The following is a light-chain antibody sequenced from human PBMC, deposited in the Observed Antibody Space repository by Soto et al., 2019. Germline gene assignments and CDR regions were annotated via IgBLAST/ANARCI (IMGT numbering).Light chain of an antibody. V-gene: IGKV1-39*01. CDR2: TAS. J-gene: IGKJ2*01. Sequence: DIQMTQSPSSLSASVGDRVTITCRASQNISNFLNWYQQKPGKAPNILIHTASSLQSGVPPRFSGSGSGTDFTLTISSLQPEDFATYVCQQSYNAPAFGQGTKLEIK. CDR1: QNISNF. CDR3: QQSYNAPA.